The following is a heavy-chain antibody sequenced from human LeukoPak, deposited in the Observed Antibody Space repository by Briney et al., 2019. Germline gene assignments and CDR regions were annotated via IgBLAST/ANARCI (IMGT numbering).Heavy chain of an antibody. J-gene: IGHJ4*02. D-gene: IGHD3-22*01. CDR1: GFTFNNAW. CDR2: ISSSSRYI. V-gene: IGHV3-21*01. CDR3: ARELSFYYYDSSGYPADY. Sequence: GGSLRLSCAASGFTFNNAWMNWVRQAPGKGLEWVSSISSSSRYIYYADSVKGRFTISRDNAKNSLFLQMNNLRAEDTAVYFCARELSFYYYDSSGYPADYWGQGTLVTVSS.